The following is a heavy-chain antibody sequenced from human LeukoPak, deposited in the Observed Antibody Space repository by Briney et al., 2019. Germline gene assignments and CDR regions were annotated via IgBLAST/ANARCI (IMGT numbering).Heavy chain of an antibody. J-gene: IGHJ4*02. Sequence: QPGGSLRLSCAASGFTFSSYWMSWVRQAPGKGLEWVANIKQDGSEKYYVDSVKGRFTISRDNAKNSLYLQMNSLRAEDTAVYYCARAVYYYGSSGYYYFDYWGQGTLVTVSS. CDR3: ARAVYYYGSSGYYYFDY. V-gene: IGHV3-7*02. CDR1: GFTFSSYW. D-gene: IGHD3-22*01. CDR2: IKQDGSEK.